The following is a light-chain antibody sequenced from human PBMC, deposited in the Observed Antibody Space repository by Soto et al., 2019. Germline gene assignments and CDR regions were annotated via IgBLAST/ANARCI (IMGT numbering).Light chain of an antibody. CDR2: GAS. CDR1: QSVSSN. CDR3: QQYGSSPPIT. Sequence: EIVMTPSPATLSVSPVERATLSCRASQSVSSNLAWYQQKPGQAPRLLIYGASTRATGIPARFSGSGSGTEFTLTISSLQSEDFAVYYCQQYGSSPPITCGQGTRLEIK. J-gene: IGKJ5*01. V-gene: IGKV3-15*01.